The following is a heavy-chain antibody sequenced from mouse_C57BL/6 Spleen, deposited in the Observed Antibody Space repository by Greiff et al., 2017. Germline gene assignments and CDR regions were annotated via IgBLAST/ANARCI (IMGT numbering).Heavy chain of an antibody. D-gene: IGHD1-1*01. CDR2: INPYNGGT. V-gene: IGHV1-19*01. CDR3: ARRGYYGSSPYAIDY. CDR1: GYTFTDYY. J-gene: IGHJ4*01. Sequence: VQLQQSGPVLVKPGASVKMSCKASGYTFTDYYMNWVKQSHGKSLEWIGVINPYNGGTSYNQKFKGKATLTVDKSSSTAYMELNSLTSEDSAVYYCARRGYYGSSPYAIDYWGQGTSVTVSS.